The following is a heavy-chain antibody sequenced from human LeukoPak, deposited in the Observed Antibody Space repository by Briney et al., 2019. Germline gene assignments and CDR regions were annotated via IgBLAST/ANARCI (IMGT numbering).Heavy chain of an antibody. D-gene: IGHD6-19*01. V-gene: IGHV1-46*01. CDR1: GYTFTSYY. J-gene: IGHJ5*02. Sequence: ASVKVSCKASGYTFTSYYMHWVRQAPGQGLEWMGIINPSGGSTSYAQKFQGRVTMTRDTSTSTVYTELSSLRSEDTAVYYCATSSGWFEGFDPWGQGTLVTVSS. CDR2: INPSGGST. CDR3: ATSSGWFEGFDP.